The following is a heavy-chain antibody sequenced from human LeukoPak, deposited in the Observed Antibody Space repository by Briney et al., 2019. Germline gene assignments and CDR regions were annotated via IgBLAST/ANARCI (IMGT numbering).Heavy chain of an antibody. D-gene: IGHD4-11*01. Sequence: ASVKVSCKASGYTFTSYGISWVRQAPGQGLEWMGWISTYNGNTNYAQKLQGRVTMTTNTSTTTAYMELRSLTSDDTAVYYCARDPTTQTFDYWGQGTLVTVSS. J-gene: IGHJ4*02. CDR1: GYTFTSYG. CDR3: ARDPTTQTFDY. V-gene: IGHV1-18*01. CDR2: ISTYNGNT.